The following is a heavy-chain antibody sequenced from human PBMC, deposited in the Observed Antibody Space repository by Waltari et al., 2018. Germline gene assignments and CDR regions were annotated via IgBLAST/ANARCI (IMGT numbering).Heavy chain of an antibody. Sequence: EVQLVESGGGLVKPGGSLRLSCAASGFTFSSYSMNWVRQAPGKGLEWVSSISSSSSYIYYADSVKGRFTISRDNAKNSLYLQMNSLRAEDTAVYYCARFTVYSSSGVDYWGQGTLVTVSS. CDR1: GFTFSSYS. V-gene: IGHV3-21*01. CDR3: ARFTVYSSSGVDY. J-gene: IGHJ4*02. CDR2: ISSSSSYI. D-gene: IGHD6-6*01.